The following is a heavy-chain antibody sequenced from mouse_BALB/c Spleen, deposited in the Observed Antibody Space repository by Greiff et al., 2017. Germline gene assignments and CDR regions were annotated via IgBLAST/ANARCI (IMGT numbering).Heavy chain of an antibody. CDR2: IYPGSGNT. CDR1: GYTFTDYY. Sequence: VHLVESGPELVKPGASVKISCKASGYTFTDYYINWVKQKPGQGLEWIGWIYPGSGNTKYNEKFKGKATLTVDTSSNTAYMQLSSLTSEDTAVYFCAREDYGNPWFPYWGQGTLGTVSA. V-gene: IGHV1-84*02. CDR3: AREDYGNPWFPY. J-gene: IGHJ3*01. D-gene: IGHD2-1*01.